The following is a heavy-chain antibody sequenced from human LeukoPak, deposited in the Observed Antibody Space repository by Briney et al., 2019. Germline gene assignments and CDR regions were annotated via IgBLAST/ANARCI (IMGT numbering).Heavy chain of an antibody. V-gene: IGHV3-23*01. J-gene: IGHJ4*02. CDR1: RFTFSSYA. CDR3: AKDPDCTSGVCYTFFDY. D-gene: IGHD2-8*01. Sequence: GGSLRLSCAASRFTFSSYAMSWVRQAPGKGLEWVSAISGSGGVTYFADSVKGRFTISRDNSNNTLYLQMNSLRAEDTAVYYCAKDPDCTSGVCYTFFDYWGQGTLVTVSS. CDR2: ISGSGGVT.